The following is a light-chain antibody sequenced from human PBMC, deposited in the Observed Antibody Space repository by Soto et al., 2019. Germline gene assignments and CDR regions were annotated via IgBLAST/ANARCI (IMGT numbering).Light chain of an antibody. CDR3: QQYVSSPWM. V-gene: IGKV3-20*01. CDR1: QSVSSSY. J-gene: IGKJ1*01. CDR2: GAS. Sequence: EIVLTQSPGTLSLSPGERATLSCRASQSVSSSYLAWYQQKPGQAPRLLIYGASSRATGIPDRFSGSGSGTDFALTISRLEPEDFAVYYCQQYVSSPWMFGQGTKVEIK.